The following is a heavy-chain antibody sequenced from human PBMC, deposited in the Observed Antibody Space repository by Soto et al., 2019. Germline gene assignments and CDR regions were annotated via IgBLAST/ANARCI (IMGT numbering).Heavy chain of an antibody. D-gene: IGHD2-15*01. V-gene: IGHV1-46*01. CDR2: VHPSGDT. Sequence: QVQLVQSGAELKKPGASVKVACKASGYKFTTYFIHWVRQAPGHGLDGMGMVHPSGDTVYAQKIRGRVTMTIDTSTTTAYMALRNLTSEVTAVYFSVRGYGTNSPGSGDFQFWGQGTLVTVSS. J-gene: IGHJ1*01. CDR3: VRGYGTNSPGSGDFQF. CDR1: GYKFTTYF.